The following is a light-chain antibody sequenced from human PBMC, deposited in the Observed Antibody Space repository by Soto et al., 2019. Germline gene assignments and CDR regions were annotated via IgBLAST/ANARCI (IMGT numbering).Light chain of an antibody. CDR2: EVS. CDR3: SSYGGSNTVV. CDR1: SSDVGGYNY. V-gene: IGLV2-8*01. J-gene: IGLJ2*01. Sequence: QSVLTQPPSASGSPGQSVTISCTGSSSDVGGYNYVSWYQQHPGKAPKLMIYEVSKRPTGVPDRLSGSRSGNTASLTVSGLKAEDEADYYCSSYGGSNTVVFGGGTKRTVL.